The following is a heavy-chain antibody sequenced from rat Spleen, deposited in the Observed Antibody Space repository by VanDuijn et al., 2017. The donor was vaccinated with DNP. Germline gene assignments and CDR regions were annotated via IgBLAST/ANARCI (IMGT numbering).Heavy chain of an antibody. Sequence: EVQLVESGGGLVQPGRSLKLSCAASGFNFNDYWMGWVRQAPGKGLEWIGEINKDSRTKKFSLSLKDKFTISRDNAQNTLYLQMSNLGSEDTATYYCVRERYGVDYWGQGVMVTVSS. J-gene: IGHJ2*01. V-gene: IGHV4-2*01. CDR2: INKDSRTK. CDR1: GFNFNDYW. D-gene: IGHD1-7*01. CDR3: VRERYGVDY.